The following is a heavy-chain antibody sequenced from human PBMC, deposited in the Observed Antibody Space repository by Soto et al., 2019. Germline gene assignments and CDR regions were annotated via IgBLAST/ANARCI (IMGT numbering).Heavy chain of an antibody. D-gene: IGHD3-10*01. CDR2: ISGSGGST. Sequence: GESLKISCAASGFTFSSYAMSWVRQAPGKGLEWVSAISGSGGSTYYADSVKGRFTISRDNSKNTLYLQMNSLRAEDTAVYYCARGITMVRGVTGGEYYYYGMDVWGQGTTVIGSS. CDR1: GFTFSSYA. V-gene: IGHV3-23*01. J-gene: IGHJ6*02. CDR3: ARGITMVRGVTGGEYYYYGMDV.